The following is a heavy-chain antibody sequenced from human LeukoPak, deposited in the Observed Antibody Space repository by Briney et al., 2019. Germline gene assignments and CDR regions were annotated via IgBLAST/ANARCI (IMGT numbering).Heavy chain of an antibody. Sequence: SETLSLTCTVSGGSISSYYWSWIRQPPGKGLEWIGYIYYSGSTNYNPSLKSRVTISVDTSKNQFSLKLSSVTAADTAVNYCARVGSSTNGEIDYWGQGTLVTVSS. CDR1: GGSISSYY. J-gene: IGHJ4*02. CDR2: IYYSGST. CDR3: ARVGSSTNGEIDY. D-gene: IGHD2-2*01. V-gene: IGHV4-59*01.